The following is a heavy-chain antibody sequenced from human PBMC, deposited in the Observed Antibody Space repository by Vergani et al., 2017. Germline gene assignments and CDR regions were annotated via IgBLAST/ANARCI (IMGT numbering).Heavy chain of an antibody. J-gene: IGHJ4*02. CDR2: LTASGSGI. V-gene: IGHV3-23*04. CDR3: AKSGWLQHFGAHYFDS. D-gene: IGHD5-24*01. Sequence: EVQLVESGGGLVQPGGSLRLSCAVSGFRFSDYGMHWVRQAPGKGLEWVSGLTASGSGISYADSVRGRFTISRDNSKNTLFLQMDSLRAEDTAVYYCAKSGWLQHFGAHYFDSWGQGILVTVSS. CDR1: GFRFSDYG.